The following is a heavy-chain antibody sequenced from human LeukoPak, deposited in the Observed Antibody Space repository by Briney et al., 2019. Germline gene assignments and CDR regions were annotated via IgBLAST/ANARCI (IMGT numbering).Heavy chain of an antibody. CDR3: AREQAAAGTTFFDY. CDR1: GFTFSSYS. CDR2: ISTSSSYI. Sequence: GGSLRLSCAASGFTFSSYSMNWVRQAPGKGLEWVSFISTSSSYIYYADSVKGRFTISRDNAKNSLFLQMNSLRAEDTAVYYCAREQAAAGTTFFDYWGQGTLVTVSS. V-gene: IGHV3-21*01. J-gene: IGHJ4*02. D-gene: IGHD6-13*01.